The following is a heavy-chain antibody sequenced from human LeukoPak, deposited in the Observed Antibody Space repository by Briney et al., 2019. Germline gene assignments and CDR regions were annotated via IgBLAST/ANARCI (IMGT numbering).Heavy chain of an antibody. V-gene: IGHV3-23*01. D-gene: IGHD6-19*01. Sequence: GGTLRLSCAASGFTFSSYGMSWVRQAPGKGLEWVSAISGSGGSTYYADSVKGRFTISRDNAKNSLYLQMNSLRAEDTAVYYCARDRQASSGWYGWAFDIWGQGTMVTVSS. CDR3: ARDRQASSGWYGWAFDI. CDR1: GFTFSSYG. J-gene: IGHJ3*02. CDR2: ISGSGGST.